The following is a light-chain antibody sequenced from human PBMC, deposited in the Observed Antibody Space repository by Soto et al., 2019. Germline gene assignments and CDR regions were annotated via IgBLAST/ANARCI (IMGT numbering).Light chain of an antibody. CDR3: QQYNSYPWT. CDR2: DAS. CDR1: QSLNNW. Sequence: DIQMTQSPSTLSATVGDRVTITCRASQSLNNWLAWYQQKPGKAPKLLIYDASSLESGVPSRFSGSGSGTEFTLTISSMQPDDFATYFCQQYNSYPWTFGQGTKVE. V-gene: IGKV1-5*01. J-gene: IGKJ1*01.